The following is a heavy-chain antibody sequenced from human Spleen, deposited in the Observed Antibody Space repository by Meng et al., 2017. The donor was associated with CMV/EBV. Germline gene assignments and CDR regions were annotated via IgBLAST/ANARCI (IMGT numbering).Heavy chain of an antibody. Sequence: FTFDDYTMHWVRQPPGKGLDWVSLISWDGGRTYFADSVQGRFSISRDNAKNSLYLHMNSLRAEDTAVYYCARDLRSLTSIAVGFDPWGQGTLVTVSS. J-gene: IGHJ5*02. V-gene: IGHV3-43*01. CDR3: ARDLRSLTSIAVGFDP. D-gene: IGHD6-19*01. CDR1: FTFDDYT. CDR2: ISWDGGRT.